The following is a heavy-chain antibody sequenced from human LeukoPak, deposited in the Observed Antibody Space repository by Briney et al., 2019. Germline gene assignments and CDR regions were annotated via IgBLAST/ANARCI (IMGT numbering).Heavy chain of an antibody. CDR3: ARESRYNWNDVVAYYYGMDV. J-gene: IGHJ6*02. Sequence: ASVKVSCKASGYSFIGYYMHWVRQAPGQGLEWMGWINPNSTGTNYAQKFQGRVTMTRDTSISAAYLELSILRSDDTAVYYCARESRYNWNDVVAYYYGMDVWGQGTTVTVSS. D-gene: IGHD1-1*01. CDR2: INPNSTGT. CDR1: GYSFIGYY. V-gene: IGHV1-2*02.